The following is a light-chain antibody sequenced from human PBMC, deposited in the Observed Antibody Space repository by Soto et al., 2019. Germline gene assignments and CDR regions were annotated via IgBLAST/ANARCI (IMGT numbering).Light chain of an antibody. CDR2: KAS. Sequence: DIQMTQSPSTLSASVGDRVTITCRASQSISSWLTWYQQKAGQAPKLLIYKASIVESGVPSRFNGSGFGTEFTLAISSLQPDDSATYYCQQYSYFATFGQGTRVEVK. CDR3: QQYSYFAT. CDR1: QSISSW. J-gene: IGKJ1*01. V-gene: IGKV1-5*03.